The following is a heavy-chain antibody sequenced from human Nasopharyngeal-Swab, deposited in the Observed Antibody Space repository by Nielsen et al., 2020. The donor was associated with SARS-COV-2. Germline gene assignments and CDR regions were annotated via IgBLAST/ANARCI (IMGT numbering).Heavy chain of an antibody. V-gene: IGHV3-48*01. D-gene: IGHD1-26*01. Sequence: WIRQPPGKGLEWVSYISSSSNTIYYANSVKGRFTISRDNARDSLYLQMSSLRAEDTAVYYCARDQGYSGGYGYWGQGTLVTVS. J-gene: IGHJ4*02. CDR3: ARDQGYSGGYGY. CDR2: ISSSSNTI.